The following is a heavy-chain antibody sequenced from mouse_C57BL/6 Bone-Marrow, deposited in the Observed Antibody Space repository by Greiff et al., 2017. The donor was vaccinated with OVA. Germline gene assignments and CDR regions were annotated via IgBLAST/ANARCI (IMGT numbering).Heavy chain of an antibody. CDR3: ARKRDYGSRGYFDV. V-gene: IGHV1-82*01. CDR1: GYAFSSSW. Sequence: QVQLQQSGPELVKPGASVKISCKASGYAFSSSWMNWVKQRPGKGLEWNGRIYPGDGDTNYNGKFKGKATLTADKSSSTAYMQLSSLTSEDSAVYFCARKRDYGSRGYFDVWGTGTTVTVSS. D-gene: IGHD1-1*01. CDR2: IYPGDGDT. J-gene: IGHJ1*03.